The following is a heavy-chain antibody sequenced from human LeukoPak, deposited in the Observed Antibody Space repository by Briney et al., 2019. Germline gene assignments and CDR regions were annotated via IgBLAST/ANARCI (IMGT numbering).Heavy chain of an antibody. V-gene: IGHV5-51*01. CDR2: IYPGDSAT. Sequence: GESLQISCKGSGYSFTSYWIGLVRQMPGKGLEWMGIIYPGDSATRYSPSFQGQVTISTDNSISTAYLQWSSLKASDTAVYYCARRGYNYDFDYWGQGTLVTVSS. CDR1: GYSFTSYW. D-gene: IGHD3-22*01. J-gene: IGHJ4*02. CDR3: ARRGYNYDFDY.